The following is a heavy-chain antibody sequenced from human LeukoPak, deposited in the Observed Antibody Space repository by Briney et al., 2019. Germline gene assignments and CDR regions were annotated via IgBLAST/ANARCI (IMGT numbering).Heavy chain of an antibody. CDR2: ISGSGGST. J-gene: IGHJ4*02. CDR3: AKVRLEYSSSLFDY. V-gene: IGHV3-23*01. CDR1: GFTFSSYA. D-gene: IGHD6-6*01. Sequence: PGRSLRLSCASSGFTFSSYAMIWVRQAPGKGLEWVSAISGSGGSTYYADSVKGRFTISRDNSKNTLYLQMNSLRAEDTAVYYCAKVRLEYSSSLFDYWGQGTLVTVSS.